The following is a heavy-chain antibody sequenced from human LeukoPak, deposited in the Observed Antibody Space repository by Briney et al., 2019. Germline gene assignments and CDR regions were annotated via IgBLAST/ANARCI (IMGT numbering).Heavy chain of an antibody. CDR1: GGTFSSYA. D-gene: IGHD3-3*01. CDR2: IIPIFGTA. CDR3: ATHYPLSYDFWSGPLCY. V-gene: IGHV1-69*06. Sequence: GASVKVSCKASGGTFSSYAISWVRQAPGQGLEWMGGIIPIFGTANYAQKFQGRVTMTEDTSTDTAYMELSSLRSEDTAVYYCATHYPLSYDFWSGPLCYWGQGTLVTVSS. J-gene: IGHJ4*02.